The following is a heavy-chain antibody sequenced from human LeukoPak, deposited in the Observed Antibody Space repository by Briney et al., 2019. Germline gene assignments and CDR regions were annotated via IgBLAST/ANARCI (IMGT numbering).Heavy chain of an antibody. Sequence: GGSLRLSCAASGFTFSSYSMNWVRQAPGKGLEWVSSISSSSSYIYYADSVKGRFTISRDNAKNSLYLQMNSLRAEDTAVYYCARNIAAAGTLDFDYWGQGTLVTVSS. J-gene: IGHJ4*02. CDR1: GFTFSSYS. D-gene: IGHD6-13*01. V-gene: IGHV3-21*01. CDR2: ISSSSSYI. CDR3: ARNIAAAGTLDFDY.